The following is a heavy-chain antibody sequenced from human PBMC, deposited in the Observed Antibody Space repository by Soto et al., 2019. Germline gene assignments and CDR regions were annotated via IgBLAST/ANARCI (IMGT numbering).Heavy chain of an antibody. CDR1: GGTFSSYA. CDR2: IIPIFGTA. CDR3: ARGVLLGVFDY. D-gene: IGHD3-10*01. J-gene: IGHJ4*02. Sequence: SVKVSCKASGGTFSSYAISWVRQAPGQGLEWMGGIIPIFGTANYAQKFQGRVTITADESTSAAYMELSSLRSEDTAVYYCARGVLLGVFDYWGKGTLVPVSS. V-gene: IGHV1-69*13.